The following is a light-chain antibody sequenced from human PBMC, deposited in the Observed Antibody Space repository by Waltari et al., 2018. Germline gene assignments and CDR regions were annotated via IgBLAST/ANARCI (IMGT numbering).Light chain of an antibody. CDR3: MQGTHWPLT. CDR1: QSVSSY. CDR2: DAS. V-gene: IGKV3-11*01. J-gene: IGKJ4*01. Sequence: EIVLTQSPATLSLSPGERATLSCRASQSVSSYLAWYQQKPGQAPRLLIYDASNRATGIPARFSGSGSGTDFTLKISRVEAEDVGVYYCMQGTHWPLTFGGGTKVEIK.